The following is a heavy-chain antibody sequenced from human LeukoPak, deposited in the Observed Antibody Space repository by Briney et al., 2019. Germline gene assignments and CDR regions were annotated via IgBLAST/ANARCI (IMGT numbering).Heavy chain of an antibody. CDR2: IYTSGST. J-gene: IGHJ4*02. Sequence: PSEALSLTCTVPVGSITSYYWSWIRQPVGKGLEWIGRIYTSGSTNYNPSLKSRVTMSVDTSKNQFSLKLSSVTAPDTALFYCGRGIYIGYSSSYFDYWGQGTLVTVSS. CDR1: VGSITSYY. CDR3: GRGIYIGYSSSYFDY. D-gene: IGHD6-6*01. V-gene: IGHV4-4*07.